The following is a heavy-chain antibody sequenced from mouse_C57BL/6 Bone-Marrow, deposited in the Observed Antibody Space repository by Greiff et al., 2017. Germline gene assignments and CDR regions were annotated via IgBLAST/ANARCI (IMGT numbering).Heavy chain of an antibody. Sequence: VQLQQSGAELVRPGTSVKVSCKASGYAFTNYLIEWVKQRPGQGLEWIGVINPGSGGTNYNEKFKGKATLTAANSSSTAYMQLSSLTSEDSAVYFGAGEGVGYAAGLAYWAKGLWSLSLQ. D-gene: IGHD2-2*01. V-gene: IGHV1-54*01. CDR2: INPGSGGT. CDR3: AGEGVGYAAGLAY. CDR1: GYAFTNYL. J-gene: IGHJ3*01.